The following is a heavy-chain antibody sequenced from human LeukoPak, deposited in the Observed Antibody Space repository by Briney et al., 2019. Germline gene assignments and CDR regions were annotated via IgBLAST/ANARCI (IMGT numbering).Heavy chain of an antibody. D-gene: IGHD3-10*01. J-gene: IGHJ5*02. CDR2: ISYDGSNK. V-gene: IGHV3-30-3*01. CDR1: GFTFSSYA. CDR3: ARDGGFGEFDP. Sequence: PGRSLRLSCAASGFTFSSYAMHWVRQAPGKGLEWVAVISYDGSNKYYADSVKGRFTISRGNSKNTLYLQMNSLRAEDTAVYYCARDGGFGEFDPWGQGTLVTVSS.